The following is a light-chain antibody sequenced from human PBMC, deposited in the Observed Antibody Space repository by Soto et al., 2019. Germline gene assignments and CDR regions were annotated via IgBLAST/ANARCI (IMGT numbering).Light chain of an antibody. V-gene: IGKV1-5*01. CDR2: AAS. CDR1: QTIIGY. Sequence: DIQMTQSPSSLSASIGDSVTITCRASQTIIGYLNWYQQKPGKAPRLLINAASNLQSGVPSRFRGSRSGTEFTLTISSLQPDDFATYYCQQYNTYSSTFGQGTKVDIK. J-gene: IGKJ1*01. CDR3: QQYNTYSST.